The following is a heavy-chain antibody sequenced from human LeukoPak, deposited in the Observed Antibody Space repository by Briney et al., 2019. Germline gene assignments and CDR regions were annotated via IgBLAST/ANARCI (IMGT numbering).Heavy chain of an antibody. CDR3: ARGLMVYAISYFDY. CDR1: GLTVSSSY. D-gene: IGHD2-8*01. J-gene: IGHJ4*02. V-gene: IGHV3-53*01. CDR2: IYSGGST. Sequence: GGSLRLSCAASGLTVSSSYMSWVRQAPGKGLEWVSVIYSGGSTYYADSVKGRFTISRDNSKNTLYLQMNSLRAEDTAVYYCARGLMVYAISYFDYWGQGTLVTVSS.